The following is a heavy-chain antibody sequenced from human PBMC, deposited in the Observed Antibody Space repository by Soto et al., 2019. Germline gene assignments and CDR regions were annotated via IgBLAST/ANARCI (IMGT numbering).Heavy chain of an antibody. J-gene: IGHJ6*02. Sequence: SETLSHTCTVSGGSISCSSYYWGWVSQPPGKGLEWIGSIYYSGSPYYNPSLKSRVTISVDTSNNQFSLRPSSVTAAGTAVYYCARHYESSGYYQRHYYYYCMDFWGQGTTVTVSS. CDR2: IYYSGSP. D-gene: IGHD3-22*01. CDR1: GGSISCSSYY. V-gene: IGHV4-39*01. CDR3: ARHYESSGYYQRHYYYYCMDF.